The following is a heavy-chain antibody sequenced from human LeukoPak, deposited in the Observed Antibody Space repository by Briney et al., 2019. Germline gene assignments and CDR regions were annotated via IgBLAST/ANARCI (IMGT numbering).Heavy chain of an antibody. Sequence: GGSLRLSCAASGFTVSSNYMSWVRQAPGKGLEWVSVIYSGGSTYYADSVKGRFTISRDNSKNTLYLQMNSLRAEDTAVYYCARESLHSSSWGYFDYWGQGTLVTVSS. CDR1: GFTVSSNY. D-gene: IGHD6-13*01. CDR2: IYSGGST. V-gene: IGHV3-66*01. J-gene: IGHJ4*02. CDR3: ARESLHSSSWGYFDY.